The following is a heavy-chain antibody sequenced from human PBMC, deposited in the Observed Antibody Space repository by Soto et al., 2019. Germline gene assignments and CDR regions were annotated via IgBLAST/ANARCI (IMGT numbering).Heavy chain of an antibody. D-gene: IGHD3-10*01. Sequence: PGGSLRLSCAASGFTFSSYGMHWVRQAPGKGLEWVAVISYDGSNKYYADSVKGRFTISRDNSKNTLYLQMNSLRAEDTAVYYCAKDPNIRYGSGSYGYWGQGTLVTVSS. CDR2: ISYDGSNK. CDR3: AKDPNIRYGSGSYGY. J-gene: IGHJ4*02. V-gene: IGHV3-30*18. CDR1: GFTFSSYG.